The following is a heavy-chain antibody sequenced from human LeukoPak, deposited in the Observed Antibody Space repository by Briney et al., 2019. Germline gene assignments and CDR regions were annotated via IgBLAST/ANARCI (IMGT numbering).Heavy chain of an antibody. D-gene: IGHD1-26*01. CDR3: ARSPRGSYFLDY. V-gene: IGHV4-39*07. CDR2: IYYSGST. CDR1: GGSISSSSYY. Sequence: SETLSLTCTVSGGSISSSSYYWGWIRQPPGKGLEWIGSIYYSGSTYYNPSLKSRVTISVDTSKNQFSLKLSSVTAADTAVYYCARSPRGSYFLDYWGQGTLVTVSS. J-gene: IGHJ4*02.